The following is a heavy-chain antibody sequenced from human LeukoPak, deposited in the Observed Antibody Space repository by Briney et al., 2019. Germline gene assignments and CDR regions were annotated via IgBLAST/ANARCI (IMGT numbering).Heavy chain of an antibody. CDR2: STNKANRYTT. D-gene: IGHD1-26*01. J-gene: IGHJ6*03. Sequence: GGSLRLSCAASGFTFSDHYMDWVRQAPGKGLEWVGRSTNKANRYTTEYAASVKGRFTISRDDSQNSLFLQMNSLKTEDTAVYYCTREENILGAVYYYYYYMDVWGKGTTVTVSS. V-gene: IGHV3-72*01. CDR3: TREENILGAVYYYYYYMDV. CDR1: GFTFSDHY.